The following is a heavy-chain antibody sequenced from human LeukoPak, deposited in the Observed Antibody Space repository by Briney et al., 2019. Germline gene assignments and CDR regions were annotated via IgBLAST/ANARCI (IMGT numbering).Heavy chain of an antibody. Sequence: SRGSLRLSCAASGFTFSSYAMHWVRQAPGKGLEWVAAISYDGSNKYYADSVKGRFTISRDNSKNTLYLQMNSLRAEGTAVYYCAKDSIVVVPAANLYDYWGQGTLVTVSS. V-gene: IGHV3-30-3*01. J-gene: IGHJ4*02. D-gene: IGHD2-2*01. CDR1: GFTFSSYA. CDR3: AKDSIVVVPAANLYDY. CDR2: ISYDGSNK.